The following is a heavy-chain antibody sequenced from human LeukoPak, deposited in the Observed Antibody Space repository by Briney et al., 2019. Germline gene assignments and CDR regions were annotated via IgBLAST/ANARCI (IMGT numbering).Heavy chain of an antibody. CDR2: INPSGGST. J-gene: IGHJ4*02. V-gene: IGHV1-46*01. Sequence: ASVTVSCKASGYTFTSYYMHWVRQAPGQGLEWMGIINPSGGSTSYAQKFQGRVTMTRDTSTSTVYMELSSLRSEDTAVYYCARAIFGVVISDYWGQGTLVTVSS. CDR3: ARAIFGVVISDY. D-gene: IGHD3-3*01. CDR1: GYTFTSYY.